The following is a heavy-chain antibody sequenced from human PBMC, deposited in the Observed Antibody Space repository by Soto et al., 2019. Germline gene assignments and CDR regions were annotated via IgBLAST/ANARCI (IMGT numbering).Heavy chain of an antibody. CDR2: FTPKFGTA. CDR1: GGNFRGYG. CDR3: ARGAVSGFDYWYFDL. Sequence: QVQLVQSGSEVKKPGSSVKVTCEASGGNFRGYGVSWLRQSPGQGLEWIGGFTPKFGTANYAPKFQGRVSITAYEVTATASVALSSLRPEDTAIYFCARGAVSGFDYWYFDLWGRGTMVTVSS. D-gene: IGHD5-12*01. J-gene: IGHJ2*01. V-gene: IGHV1-69*01.